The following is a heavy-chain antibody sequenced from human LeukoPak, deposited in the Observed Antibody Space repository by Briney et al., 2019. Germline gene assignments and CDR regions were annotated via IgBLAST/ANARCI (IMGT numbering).Heavy chain of an antibody. Sequence: GGSLRLSCAASGFTVSSNYMSWVRQTPGKGLEWVTFIKYDGSEKYYADSVKGRFTISRDNSTMYVQMNSLRAEDTAVYYCVRYSYGFGMDVWGKGTTVIVSS. CDR1: GFTVSSNY. CDR3: VRYSYGFGMDV. V-gene: IGHV3-30*02. D-gene: IGHD5-18*01. CDR2: IKYDGSEK. J-gene: IGHJ6*04.